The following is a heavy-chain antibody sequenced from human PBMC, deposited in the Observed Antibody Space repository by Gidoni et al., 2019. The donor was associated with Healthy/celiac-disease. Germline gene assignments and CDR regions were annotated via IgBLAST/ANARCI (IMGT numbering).Heavy chain of an antibody. CDR2: ISSSGSTI. CDR1: GFTFRHYY. V-gene: IGHV3-11*01. D-gene: IGHD1-26*01. CDR3: ARDLRYSGSYGLAFDI. J-gene: IGHJ3*02. Sequence: QVHLVESGGGLVKPGGSLRLSCAASGFTFRHYYVSWIRQAPGQGLAWVSYISSSGSTIYDADSVKGRFTISRDNAKNSLYLQMNSLRAEDTAVYYCARDLRYSGSYGLAFDIWGQGTMVTVSS.